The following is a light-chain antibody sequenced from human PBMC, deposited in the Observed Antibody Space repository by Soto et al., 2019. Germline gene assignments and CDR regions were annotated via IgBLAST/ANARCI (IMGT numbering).Light chain of an antibody. V-gene: IGKV4-1*01. Sequence: DIVMTQSPDSLAVSLGARATINCKSSQSVLYSSNNKHYLAWYQQKPGQPPKLLIYWASTRESGVPDRFSGSGSGTDFTLTISSLQAEDVAVYYCQQYYTTPLTFGVGTKVEIK. CDR3: QQYYTTPLT. CDR1: QSVLYSSNNKHY. CDR2: WAS. J-gene: IGKJ4*01.